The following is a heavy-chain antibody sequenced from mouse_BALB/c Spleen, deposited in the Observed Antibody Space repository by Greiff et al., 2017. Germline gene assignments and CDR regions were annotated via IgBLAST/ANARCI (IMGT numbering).Heavy chain of an antibody. D-gene: IGHD3-1*01. Sequence: EVQRVESGGGLVKPGGSLKLSCAASGFTFSSYAMSWVRQSPEKRLEWVAEISSGGSYTYYPDTVTGRFTISRDNAKNTLYLEMSSLRSEDTAMYYCARRGQLGPGYAMDYWGPGTSVTVSS. CDR2: ISSGGSYT. V-gene: IGHV5-9-4*01. CDR3: ARRGQLGPGYAMDY. J-gene: IGHJ4*01. CDR1: GFTFSSYA.